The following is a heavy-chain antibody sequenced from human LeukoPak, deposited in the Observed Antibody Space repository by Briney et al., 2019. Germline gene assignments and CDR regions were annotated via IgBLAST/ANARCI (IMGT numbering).Heavy chain of an antibody. CDR3: ARVELWFGELSPFDY. D-gene: IGHD3-10*01. Sequence: ASVKVSCKASGYSFTGFYIHWVRQAPGQGLEWMGWINPKSGGANFAQKFQGRVTMTRDTSISTAYMELSGLQSDDTAVYYCARVELWFGELSPFDYWGQGTLVTVSS. V-gene: IGHV1-2*02. CDR1: GYSFTGFY. J-gene: IGHJ4*02. CDR2: INPKSGGA.